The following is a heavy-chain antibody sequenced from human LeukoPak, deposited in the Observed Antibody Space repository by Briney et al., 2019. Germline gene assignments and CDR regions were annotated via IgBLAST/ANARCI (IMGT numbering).Heavy chain of an antibody. V-gene: IGHV5-51*01. Sequence: GESLKISCKGSGYSFTNYWIGWVRQMPGKGLEWMGIIYPGDSDTRYSPSFQGQVTISADKSTSTAYLQWSSLKASDTATYYCASPRYSSGWPLRNWGQGTLVTVSS. D-gene: IGHD6-19*01. CDR2: IYPGDSDT. CDR3: ASPRYSSGWPLRN. CDR1: GYSFTNYW. J-gene: IGHJ4*02.